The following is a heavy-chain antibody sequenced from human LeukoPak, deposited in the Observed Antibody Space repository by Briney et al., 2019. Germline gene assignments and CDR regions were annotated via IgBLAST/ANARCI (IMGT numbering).Heavy chain of an antibody. J-gene: IGHJ4*02. CDR2: ITGSSASA. Sequence: GGSLRLSCAASGFTFSSYAMSWVRQAPGKGLEWVSSITGSSASAYYADSVKGRFTVSRDNSKNTLYLQMNSLRAEDTAVYFCAKLDYYDTHWGQGTLVTVSS. CDR1: GFTFSSYA. D-gene: IGHD3-22*01. CDR3: AKLDYYDTH. V-gene: IGHV3-23*01.